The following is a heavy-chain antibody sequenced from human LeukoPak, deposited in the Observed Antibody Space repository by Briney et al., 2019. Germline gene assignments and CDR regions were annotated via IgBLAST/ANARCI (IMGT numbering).Heavy chain of an antibody. CDR1: GFTFSSYA. CDR3: PKEGIAAAGTLDY. J-gene: IGHJ4*02. D-gene: IGHD6-13*01. CDR2: ISGSGGST. V-gene: IGHV3-23*01. Sequence: GGSLRLSCAASGFTFSSYAMSWVRQAPGKGLEWGSAISGSGGSTYYADSVKGRFTISRDNSKNTLYLQMNSLRAEDTAVYYWPKEGIAAAGTLDYWGQGTLVTVSS.